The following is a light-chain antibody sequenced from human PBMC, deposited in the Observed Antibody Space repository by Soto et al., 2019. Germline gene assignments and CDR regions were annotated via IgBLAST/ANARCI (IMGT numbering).Light chain of an antibody. CDR3: QQYNNWPPIT. V-gene: IGKV1-5*01. J-gene: IGKJ5*01. CDR1: QSISTW. CDR2: DAS. Sequence: GDRVTITCRASQSISTWLAWYQQKPGKAPKLLIYDASSLESGVPSRFSGSGSGTEFTLTISSLQPEDFAVYYCQQYNNWPPITFGQGTRLEIK.